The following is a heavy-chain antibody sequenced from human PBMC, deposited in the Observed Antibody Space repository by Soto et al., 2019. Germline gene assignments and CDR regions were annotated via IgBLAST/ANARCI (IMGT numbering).Heavy chain of an antibody. CDR1: GGSVSGFY. CDR2: INHSGST. Sequence: SETLSLTCAVYGGSVSGFYWNWMRLPPGKGLEWIGEINHSGSTNYNPSLKSRVTISLDTSKNQFSLKLTSVTAADTAVYYCARGPSITMVRGVPYYYYSYMDVWGKGTTVTVSS. J-gene: IGHJ6*03. V-gene: IGHV4-34*01. D-gene: IGHD3-10*01. CDR3: ARGPSITMVRGVPYYYYSYMDV.